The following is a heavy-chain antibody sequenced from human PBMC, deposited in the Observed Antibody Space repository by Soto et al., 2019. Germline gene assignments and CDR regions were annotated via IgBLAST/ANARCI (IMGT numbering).Heavy chain of an antibody. CDR3: ASLDSSGWYLDY. CDR1: GGSISSGGYY. Sequence: SETLSLTCTVSGGSISSGGYYWSWIRQHPGKGLEWIGYIYYSGSTYYNPSLKSRVTISVDTSKNQFSLKLSSVTAADTAVYYCASLDSSGWYLDYWGQGTLVTVPQ. V-gene: IGHV4-31*03. D-gene: IGHD6-19*01. CDR2: IYYSGST. J-gene: IGHJ4*02.